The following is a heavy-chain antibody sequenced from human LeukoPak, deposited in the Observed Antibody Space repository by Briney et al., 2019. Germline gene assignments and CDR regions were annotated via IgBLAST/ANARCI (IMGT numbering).Heavy chain of an antibody. J-gene: IGHJ4*02. Sequence: GGSLRLSCAASGFTFSSYSMNWVRQAPGKGLEWVSSISSSSSYIYYADSVKGRFTISRDNSKNTLYLQMNSLRAEDTAVYYCAKDRSSAKDYWGQGTLVTVSS. V-gene: IGHV3-21*01. CDR3: AKDRSSAKDY. CDR2: ISSSSSYI. CDR1: GFTFSSYS. D-gene: IGHD6-13*01.